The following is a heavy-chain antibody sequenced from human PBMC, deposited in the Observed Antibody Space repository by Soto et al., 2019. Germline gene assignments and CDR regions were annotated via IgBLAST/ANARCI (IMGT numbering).Heavy chain of an antibody. Sequence: QVQLQESGPGLVKPSQTLSLTCSVSGVSINSGGYYWIWIRHHPGKGLEWIGYIYYTGHTFYNPYLTSRGAMSLDTSKNQFSLKLSSVTAADTAVYYCARGSQLERDALDIWGQGTMVTVSS. CDR2: IYYTGHT. CDR1: GVSINSGGYY. V-gene: IGHV4-31*03. CDR3: ARGSQLERDALDI. J-gene: IGHJ3*02. D-gene: IGHD1-1*01.